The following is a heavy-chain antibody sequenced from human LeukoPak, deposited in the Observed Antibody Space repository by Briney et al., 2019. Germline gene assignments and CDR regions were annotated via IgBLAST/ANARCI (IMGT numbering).Heavy chain of an antibody. D-gene: IGHD2-15*01. V-gene: IGHV4-30-4*01. CDR3: ARAVAATTTDWFDP. Sequence: SETLSLTCTVSGGSISSGDYYWSWIRQPPGKGLEWIGYIYYSGSTYYNPSLKSRVTISVDTSKNQFSLKLSSVTVADTAVYYCARAVAATTTDWFDPWGQGTLVTVSS. CDR1: GGSISSGDYY. J-gene: IGHJ5*02. CDR2: IYYSGST.